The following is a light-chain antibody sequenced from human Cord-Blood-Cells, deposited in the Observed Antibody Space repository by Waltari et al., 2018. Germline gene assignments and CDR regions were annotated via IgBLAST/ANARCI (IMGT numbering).Light chain of an antibody. CDR3: QKYNSAPHT. CDR1: QVISNY. CDR2: AAS. V-gene: IGKV1-27*01. J-gene: IGKJ2*01. Sequence: DIQMTQSPSSLSASVGDRVTITCRARQVISNYLAWYQQKPGKVPKLLISAASTLQSGITSRLRGNGSGTEFTHTISCLQPEDIATYCCQKYNSAPHTFGQGTKLEIK.